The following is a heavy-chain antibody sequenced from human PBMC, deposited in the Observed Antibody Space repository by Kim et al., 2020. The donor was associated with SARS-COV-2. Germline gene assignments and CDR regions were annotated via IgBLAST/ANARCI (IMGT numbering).Heavy chain of an antibody. CDR3: AQVEPDKTYSNYFYYYYMDV. D-gene: IGHD4-4*01. Sequence: GGSLRLSCAASGFTFSSYAMSWVRQAPGKGLEWVSVISGSGGRTYYADSVKGRFTISRDNSKNTVCLQMNSLRAEDTAVYYCAQVEPDKTYSNYFYYYYMDVWGKGTTVTVSS. V-gene: IGHV3-23*01. CDR1: GFTFSSYA. J-gene: IGHJ6*03. CDR2: ISGSGGRT.